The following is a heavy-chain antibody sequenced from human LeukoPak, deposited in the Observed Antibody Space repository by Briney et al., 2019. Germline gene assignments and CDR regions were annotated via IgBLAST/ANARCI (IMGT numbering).Heavy chain of an antibody. J-gene: IGHJ4*02. CDR2: IKRKSDGGTT. D-gene: IGHD3-22*01. CDR1: GFTFSSYE. Sequence: GGSLRLSCAASGFTFSSYEMNWVRQAPGKGLEWVGRIKRKSDGGTTDYAAPVKGRFTISRDDSKNTLYLQMNSLKSEDTAVYYCTTELDIRPNHYWGQGTLVTVSS. CDR3: TTELDIRPNHY. V-gene: IGHV3-15*01.